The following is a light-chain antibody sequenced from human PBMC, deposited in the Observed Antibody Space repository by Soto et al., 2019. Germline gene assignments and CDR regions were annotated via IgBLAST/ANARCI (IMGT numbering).Light chain of an antibody. CDR1: QSISSY. V-gene: IGKV1-39*01. J-gene: IGKJ4*01. Sequence: IQLTQSPSSLSASVGDRVTITCRASQSISSYLNWYQQKPGKAPKLLIYAASSLQSGVQSRFSGSGSGTDFTLTIRSLQPEDFATYYCKQSYSTLLTFGGGTKVDIK. CDR2: AAS. CDR3: KQSYSTLLT.